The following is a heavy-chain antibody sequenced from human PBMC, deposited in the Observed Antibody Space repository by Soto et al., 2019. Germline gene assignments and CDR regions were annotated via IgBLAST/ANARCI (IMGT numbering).Heavy chain of an antibody. CDR1: GYTFTSYA. J-gene: IGHJ4*02. Sequence: VASVKVSCKASGYTFTSYAMHWVRQAPGQRLEWMGWINAGNGNTKYSQKFQGRVTITRDTSASTAYMELSSLRSEDTAVYYCARELAAAGTDLTWPFDYWGQGTLVPSPQ. CDR3: ARELAAAGTDLTWPFDY. CDR2: INAGNGNT. V-gene: IGHV1-3*01. D-gene: IGHD6-13*01.